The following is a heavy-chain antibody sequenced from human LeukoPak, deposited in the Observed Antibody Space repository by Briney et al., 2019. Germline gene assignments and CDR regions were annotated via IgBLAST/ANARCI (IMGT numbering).Heavy chain of an antibody. CDR3: ARDPSGSAYYYDSSGYYSEPMYYFDY. J-gene: IGHJ4*02. CDR2: ISYDGSNK. CDR1: GFTFSSYA. Sequence: GGSLRLSCAASGFTFSSYAMHWVRQAPGKGLEWVAVISYDGSNKYYADSVKGRFTISRDNSMNTLYLQMNSLRAEDTAVYYCARDPSGSAYYYDSSGYYSEPMYYFDYWGQGTLVTVSS. D-gene: IGHD3-22*01. V-gene: IGHV3-30-3*01.